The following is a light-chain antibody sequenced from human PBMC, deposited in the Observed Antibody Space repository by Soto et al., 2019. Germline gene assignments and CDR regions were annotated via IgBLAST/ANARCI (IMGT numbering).Light chain of an antibody. J-gene: IGKJ5*01. Sequence: ELVLTQSPGTLSLSPGERATPSGTASQSVSRRYLVWSQQKPGQAPRLLIYGASSRATGIPDRCSGSGAGTDFTLTISSLEPEDFAVYYCQQRSNWPITFGQGTRLEIK. V-gene: IGKV3D-20*02. CDR2: GAS. CDR3: QQRSNWPIT. CDR1: QSVSRRY.